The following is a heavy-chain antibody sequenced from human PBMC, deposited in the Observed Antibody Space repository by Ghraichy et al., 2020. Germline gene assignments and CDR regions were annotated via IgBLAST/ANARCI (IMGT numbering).Heavy chain of an antibody. J-gene: IGHJ5*02. D-gene: IGHD3-3*01. Sequence: SETLSLTCTVSGGSISSSSYYWGWIRQPPGKGLEWIGSIYYSGSTYYNPSLKSRVTISVDTSKNQFSLKLSSVTAADTAVYYCAGPQPRSYYDFWSGYYVSPNWFDPWGQGTLVTVSS. CDR1: GGSISSSSYY. V-gene: IGHV4-39*01. CDR3: AGPQPRSYYDFWSGYYVSPNWFDP. CDR2: IYYSGST.